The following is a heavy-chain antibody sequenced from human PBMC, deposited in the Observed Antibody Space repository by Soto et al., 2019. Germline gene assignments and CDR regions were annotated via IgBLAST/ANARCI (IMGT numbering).Heavy chain of an antibody. CDR1: GGTFSSYA. CDR3: ARDRDGYNFMYYYGMDV. D-gene: IGHD5-12*01. CDR2: IIPIFGTA. J-gene: IGHJ6*02. V-gene: IGHV1-69*01. Sequence: QVQLVQSGAEVKKPGSSVKVSCKASGGTFSSYAISWVRQAPGQGLEWMGGIIPIFGTANYAQKFQGRVTITADESTSTAYMELRSLRSEDTAVYYCARDRDGYNFMYYYGMDVWGQGTTVTVSS.